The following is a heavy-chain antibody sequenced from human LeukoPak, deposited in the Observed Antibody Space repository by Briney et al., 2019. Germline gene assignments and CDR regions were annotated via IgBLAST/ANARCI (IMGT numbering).Heavy chain of an antibody. D-gene: IGHD5-18*01. CDR2: ISSSGSTI. CDR1: GFTFSSYE. Sequence: GGSLRLSYAASGFTFSSYEMNWVRQAPGKGLEWVSYISSSGSTIYYADSVKGRFTISRDNAKNSLYLQMNSLRAEDTAVYYCARVELDTAMVPFDYWGQGTLVTVFS. J-gene: IGHJ4*02. V-gene: IGHV3-48*03. CDR3: ARVELDTAMVPFDY.